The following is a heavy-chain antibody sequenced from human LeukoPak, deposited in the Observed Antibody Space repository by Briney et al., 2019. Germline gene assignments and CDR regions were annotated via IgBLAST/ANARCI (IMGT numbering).Heavy chain of an antibody. J-gene: IGHJ4*02. CDR3: ARDPRIAVAGKYFDY. CDR1: GYTFTGYY. D-gene: IGHD6-19*01. CDR2: INPNSGGT. Sequence: ASVKVSCKASGYTFTGYYMHWVRQAPGQGLEWMGRINPNSGGTNYAQKFQGRVTMTRDTSISTAYMELSRLRSDDTAIYYCARDPRIAVAGKYFDYWGQGTLVTVSS. V-gene: IGHV1-2*06.